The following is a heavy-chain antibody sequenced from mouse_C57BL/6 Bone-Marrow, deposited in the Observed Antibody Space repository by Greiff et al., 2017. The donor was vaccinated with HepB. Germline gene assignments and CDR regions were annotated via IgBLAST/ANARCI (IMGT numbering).Heavy chain of an antibody. V-gene: IGHV3-6*01. D-gene: IGHD4-1*01. CDR3: ARDRPPSGTYYAMDY. Sequence: ESGPGLVKPSQSLSLTCSVTGYSITSGYYWNWIRQFPGNKLEWMGYISYDGSNNYNPSLKNRISITRDTSKNQFFLKLNSVTTEDTATYYCARDRPPSGTYYAMDYWGQGTSVTVSS. J-gene: IGHJ4*01. CDR1: GYSITSGYY. CDR2: ISYDGSN.